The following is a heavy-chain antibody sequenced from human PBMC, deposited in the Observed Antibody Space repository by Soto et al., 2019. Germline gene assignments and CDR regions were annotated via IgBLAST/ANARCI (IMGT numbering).Heavy chain of an antibody. D-gene: IGHD3-22*01. CDR3: AREGYYDSSGYQPEGYFDY. CDR1: GGPFSSYA. V-gene: IGHV1-69*13. J-gene: IGHJ4*01. Sequence: GGSVKVYFKASGGPFSSYAISLVRQAPGQGLEWMGGIIPIFGTANYAQKFQGRVTITADESTSTAYMELSSLRSEDTAVYYCAREGYYDSSGYQPEGYFDYWGHGTLVTVSS. CDR2: IIPIFGTA.